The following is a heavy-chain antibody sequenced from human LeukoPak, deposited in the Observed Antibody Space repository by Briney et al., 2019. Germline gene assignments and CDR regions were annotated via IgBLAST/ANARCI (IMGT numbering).Heavy chain of an antibody. J-gene: IGHJ4*02. CDR2: INHSGST. CDR3: ARGVGGWYYDYFDY. D-gene: IGHD6-19*01. V-gene: IGHV4-34*01. CDR1: GGSFSGYY. Sequence: PSETLSLTCAVYGGSFSGYYWSWIRQPPGKGLEWIGEINHSGSTNYNPSLKSRVTISVDTSKNQFSLKLSSVTAADTAVYYCARGVGGWYYDYFDYWGQGTLVTVSS.